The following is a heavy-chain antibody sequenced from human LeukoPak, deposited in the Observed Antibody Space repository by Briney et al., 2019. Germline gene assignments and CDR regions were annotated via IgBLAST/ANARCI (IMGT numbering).Heavy chain of an antibody. CDR1: GGSISSYY. V-gene: IGHV4-4*07. J-gene: IGHJ3*02. Sequence: SETLSLTCTVSGGSISSYYWSWIRQPAGKGLEWIGRIYSSGSINYNPSLKSRVTISVDTSKNQFSLKLSSVTAADTAVYYCARPRYYYDSSGSEYAFDIWGQGTMVTVSS. CDR2: IYSSGSI. D-gene: IGHD3-22*01. CDR3: ARPRYYYDSSGSEYAFDI.